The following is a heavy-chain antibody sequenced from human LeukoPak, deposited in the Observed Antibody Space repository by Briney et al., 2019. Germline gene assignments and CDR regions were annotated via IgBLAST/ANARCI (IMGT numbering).Heavy chain of an antibody. Sequence: GGSLRLSCAASGFTFSTYSMNWVRQAPGKGLEWVSYISSRSGTIYYADSVKGRFTISRDNAKNSLYLQMNSLRAEDTAVYYCARAMDYYGPGTYYNAFDIWGQGTMVTVSS. CDR3: ARAMDYYGPGTYYNAFDI. D-gene: IGHD3-10*01. CDR2: ISSRSGTI. J-gene: IGHJ3*02. V-gene: IGHV3-48*01. CDR1: GFTFSTYS.